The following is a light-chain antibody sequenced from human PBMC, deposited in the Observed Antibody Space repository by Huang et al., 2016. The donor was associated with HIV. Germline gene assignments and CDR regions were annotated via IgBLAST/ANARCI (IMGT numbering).Light chain of an antibody. Sequence: DIQMTQSPSSLSASVGDRVTITCRASQGISNSLAWYQQKPGKAPKLLLYAASRLESGGPARFSGSGSGTDYTLTISSLQPEDFATYYCQQYYSTPQTFGQGTKVEIK. CDR1: QGISNS. CDR2: AAS. CDR3: QQYYSTPQT. V-gene: IGKV1-NL1*01. J-gene: IGKJ1*01.